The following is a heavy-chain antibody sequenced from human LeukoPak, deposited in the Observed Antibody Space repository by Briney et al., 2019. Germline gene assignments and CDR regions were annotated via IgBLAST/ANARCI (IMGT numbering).Heavy chain of an antibody. CDR2: MNANSGNT. CDR1: GFTFTTYD. Sequence: GASVKVSCKAPGFTFTTYDINWVRQATGQGLEWMVWMNANSGNTGYAQKFQGRVTMTRNTSISTAYMELSSLRSEDTAVYYCARGPNKYDGGNSGSAWFDPWGQGTLVTVSS. CDR3: ARGPNKYDGGNSGSAWFDP. V-gene: IGHV1-8*01. J-gene: IGHJ5*02. D-gene: IGHD4-23*01.